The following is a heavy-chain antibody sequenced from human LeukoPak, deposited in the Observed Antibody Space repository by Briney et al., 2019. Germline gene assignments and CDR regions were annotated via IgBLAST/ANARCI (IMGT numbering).Heavy chain of an antibody. J-gene: IGHJ4*02. D-gene: IGHD3-10*01. V-gene: IGHV3-21*01. Sequence: PGGSLRLSCTESRFTFRSYTMNWVRQARGKGLEWVSSIDRSSSHIYYADSVKGRFAISRDNAKNSLYLQMNSLRAEDTAVYYCAREFFYGSGSYSYWGQGTLVTVSS. CDR2: IDRSSSHI. CDR3: AREFFYGSGSYSY. CDR1: RFTFRSYT.